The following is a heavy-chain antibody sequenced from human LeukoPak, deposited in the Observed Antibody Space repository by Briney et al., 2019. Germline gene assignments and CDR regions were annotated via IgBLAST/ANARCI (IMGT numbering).Heavy chain of an antibody. CDR2: ISAYNGNT. D-gene: IGHD3-9*01. J-gene: IGHJ4*02. V-gene: IGHV1-18*01. CDR1: GYTLTELS. CDR3: ARGLTSLDY. Sequence: ASVKVSCKVSGYTLTELSMHWVRQAPGQGLEWMGWISAYNGNTNYAQKLQGRVTMTTDTSTSTAYMELRSLRSDDTAVYYCARGLTSLDYWGQGTLVTVSS.